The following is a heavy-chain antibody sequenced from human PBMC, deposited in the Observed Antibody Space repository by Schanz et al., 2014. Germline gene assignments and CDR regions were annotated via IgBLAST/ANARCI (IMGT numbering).Heavy chain of an antibody. CDR3: ASLIGTTSAHFYGMDV. V-gene: IGHV3-72*01. CDR2: TRNKANSYTT. D-gene: IGHD1-7*01. Sequence: EVQVVESGGGLVQPGGSLRLSCAASGFTFSDHHMDWVRQAPGKGLEWLGRTRNKANSYTTGYAASVKGRFTISRDESKNSLYLQMNSLRAEDTAVYFCASLIGTTSAHFYGMDVWGQGTTVTVSS. J-gene: IGHJ6*02. CDR1: GFTFSDHH.